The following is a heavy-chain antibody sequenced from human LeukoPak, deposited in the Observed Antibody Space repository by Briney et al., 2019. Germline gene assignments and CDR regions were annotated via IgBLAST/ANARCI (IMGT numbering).Heavy chain of an antibody. CDR3: AREYYDSSGYFGWFDP. V-gene: IGHV4-31*03. D-gene: IGHD3-22*01. Sequence: PSETLSLTCTVSGGSISSGGYYWSWIRQHPEKGLEWIGYIYYSGSTYYNPSLKSRVTISVDTSKNQFSLKLSSVTAADTAVYYCAREYYDSSGYFGWFDPWGQGTLVTVSS. CDR2: IYYSGST. J-gene: IGHJ5*02. CDR1: GGSISSGGYY.